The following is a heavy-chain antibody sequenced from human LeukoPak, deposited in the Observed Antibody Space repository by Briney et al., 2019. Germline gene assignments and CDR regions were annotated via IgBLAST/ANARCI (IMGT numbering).Heavy chain of an antibody. CDR1: GGTFSSYA. D-gene: IGHD6-13*01. J-gene: IGHJ4*02. CDR3: ARGSSWYDQVDY. Sequence: SVKVSCKASGGTFSSYAISWVRQAPGQGLEWMGGIIPIFGTANYARKFQGRVTITADKSTSTAYMELSSLRSEDTAVYYCARGSSWYDQVDYWGQGTLVTVSS. V-gene: IGHV1-69*06. CDR2: IIPIFGTA.